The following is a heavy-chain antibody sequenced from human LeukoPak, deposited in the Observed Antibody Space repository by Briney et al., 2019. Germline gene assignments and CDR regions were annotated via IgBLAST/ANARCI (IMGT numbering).Heavy chain of an antibody. CDR3: AKIAKQLALLNWFDP. V-gene: IGHV3-23*01. J-gene: IGHJ5*02. D-gene: IGHD6-13*01. CDR1: GFTLSSYA. CDR2: ISGSGGST. Sequence: SGGSLRLSCAASGFTLSSYAMSWVRQAPGKGLEWVSAISGSGGSTYYADSVKGRFTISRDNSKNTLYLQMNSLRAEDTAVYYCAKIAKQLALLNWFDPWGQGTLVTVSS.